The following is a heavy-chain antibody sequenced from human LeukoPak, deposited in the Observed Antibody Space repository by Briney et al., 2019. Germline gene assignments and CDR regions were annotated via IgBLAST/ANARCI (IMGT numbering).Heavy chain of an antibody. CDR3: TSPGPYYSNDVVP. CDR2: IRSKANSYAT. Sequence: GRSLRLSCAASGFTFSGSAMHWVRQASGKGLEWVGRIRSKANSYATAYAASVKGSFTISRDDSKNTAYLQMNSLKTEDTAVYYCTSPGPYYSNDVVPWGQGTLVTVSS. V-gene: IGHV3-73*01. J-gene: IGHJ5*02. CDR1: GFTFSGSA. D-gene: IGHD4-11*01.